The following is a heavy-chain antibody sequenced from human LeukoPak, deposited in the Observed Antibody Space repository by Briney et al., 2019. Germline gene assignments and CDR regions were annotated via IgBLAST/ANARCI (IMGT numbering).Heavy chain of an antibody. Sequence: PGGSLRLSCAASGFTFDDYAMHWVRQAPGKGLEWISYIDSNSNVITYTNSVKGRFTISRDNPRNSLSLQMNSLRAEDTAFYYCARGRGKSGSYYSFDIWGQGTMVTVSS. J-gene: IGHJ3*02. V-gene: IGHV3-48*03. CDR1: GFTFDDYA. D-gene: IGHD1-26*01. CDR3: ARGRGKSGSYYSFDI. CDR2: IDSNSNVI.